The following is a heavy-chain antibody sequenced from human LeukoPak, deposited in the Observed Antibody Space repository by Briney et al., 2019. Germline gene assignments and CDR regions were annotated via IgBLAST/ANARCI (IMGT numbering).Heavy chain of an antibody. J-gene: IGHJ4*02. CDR1: GFTFSSYS. CDR3: ARIPLSFGYFDY. D-gene: IGHD3-10*01. Sequence: PGGSLRLSCAASGFTFSSYSMNWVRQARGKGLEWVSSISSSSSYIYYADSVKGRFTISRDNAKNSLYLQMNSLRAEDTAVYYCARIPLSFGYFDYWGQGTLVTVSS. V-gene: IGHV3-21*01. CDR2: ISSSSSYI.